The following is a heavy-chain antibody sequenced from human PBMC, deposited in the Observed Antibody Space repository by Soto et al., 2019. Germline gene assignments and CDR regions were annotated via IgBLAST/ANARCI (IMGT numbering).Heavy chain of an antibody. Sequence: PGGSLRLSCAASGFTFRSYSMNWVRQAPGKGLEWVSSISSSSSYIYYADSVKGRFTISRDNAKNSLYLQMNSLRAEDTAVYYCARSLPPICLWFGELAEGVSPWFDPWGQGTLVTVSS. CDR2: ISSSSSYI. CDR3: ARSLPPICLWFGELAEGVSPWFDP. J-gene: IGHJ5*02. CDR1: GFTFRSYS. D-gene: IGHD3-10*01. V-gene: IGHV3-21*01.